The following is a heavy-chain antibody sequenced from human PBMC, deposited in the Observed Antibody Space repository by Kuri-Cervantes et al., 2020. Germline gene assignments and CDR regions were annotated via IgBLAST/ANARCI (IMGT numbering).Heavy chain of an antibody. V-gene: IGHV4-39*07. CDR3: ARGETAARRYFDY. CDR2: IYYSGST. CDR1: GGSISSSSYY. D-gene: IGHD6-6*01. Sequence: SETLSLTCTVSGGSISSSSYYWGWIRQPPGKGLEWIGSIYYSGSTYYNPSLKSRVTISVDASKNQFSLKLSSVTAADTAVYFCARGETAARRYFDYWGQGILVTVSS. J-gene: IGHJ4*02.